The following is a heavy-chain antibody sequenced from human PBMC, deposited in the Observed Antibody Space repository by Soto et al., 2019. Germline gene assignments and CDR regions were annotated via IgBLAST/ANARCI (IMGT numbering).Heavy chain of an antibody. V-gene: IGHV3-7*01. D-gene: IGHD2-8*02. J-gene: IGHJ4*02. CDR1: GFTFGDFW. CDR2: VKPDGSDK. CDR3: ATETYWSFDH. Sequence: PVGSLRLSCAASGFTFGDFWMSWVRQAPGKGLEWVANVKPDGSDKYYVDSVKGRFTISRDNAKDSLYLQLSSLRAEDTAVYYCATETYWSFDHWGQGALVTVSS.